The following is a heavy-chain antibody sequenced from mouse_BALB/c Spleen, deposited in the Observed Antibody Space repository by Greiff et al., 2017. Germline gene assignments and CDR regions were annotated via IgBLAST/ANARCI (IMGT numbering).Heavy chain of an antibody. Sequence: VKLVESGPGLVAPSQSLSITCTVSGFSLTGYGVNWVRQPPGKGLEWLGMIWGDGSTDYNSALKSRLSISKDNSKSQVFLKMNSLQTDDTAMYYCARVTPTTVVAPYYAMDYWGQGTSVTVSS. CDR3: ARVTPTTVVAPYYAMDY. CDR1: GFSLTGYG. J-gene: IGHJ4*01. V-gene: IGHV2-6-7*01. D-gene: IGHD1-1*01. CDR2: IWGDGST.